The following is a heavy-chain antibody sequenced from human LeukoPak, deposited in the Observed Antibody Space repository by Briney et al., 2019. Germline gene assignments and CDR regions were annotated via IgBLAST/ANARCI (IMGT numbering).Heavy chain of an antibody. Sequence: SETLSLTCAVSGGSISSGGYSWSWIRQPPGKGLEWIGYIYHSGSTYYNPSLKSRVTISVDRSKNQFSLKLSSVTAADTAVYYCARGYDSSGYYHNWFDPWGQGTLVTVSS. CDR1: GGSISSGGYS. CDR2: IYHSGST. J-gene: IGHJ5*02. V-gene: IGHV4-30-2*01. D-gene: IGHD3-22*01. CDR3: ARGYDSSGYYHNWFDP.